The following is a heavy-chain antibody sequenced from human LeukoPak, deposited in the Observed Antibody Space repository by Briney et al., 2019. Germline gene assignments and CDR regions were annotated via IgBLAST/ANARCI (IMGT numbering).Heavy chain of an antibody. CDR3: ARSYDRSGYYFRMVEY. CDR2: IWYDGSNK. Sequence: GGSLRLSCAASGFIFSSYGMHWVRQAPGKGLEWVAVIWYDGSNKQYADSAKGRFTISRDNSKNTLYLEMNSLRAEDTAVYYCARSYDRSGYYFRMVEYWGQGTLVTVSS. V-gene: IGHV3-33*01. D-gene: IGHD3-22*01. CDR1: GFIFSSYG. J-gene: IGHJ4*02.